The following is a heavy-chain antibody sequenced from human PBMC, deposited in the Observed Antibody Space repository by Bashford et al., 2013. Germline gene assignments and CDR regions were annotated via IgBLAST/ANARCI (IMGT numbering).Heavy chain of an antibody. J-gene: IGHJ3*02. CDR3: AMTYYYDSSGYYGDGMMSFDI. D-gene: IGHD3-22*01. CDR1: GGTFSSYA. CDR2: IIPIFGTA. Sequence: SVKVSCKASGGTFSSYAISWVRQAPGQGLEWMGGIIPIFGTANYAQKFQGRVTITADESTSTAYMELSSLRSEDTAVYYCAMTYYYDSSGYYGDGMMSFDIWGQGTMVTVSS. V-gene: IGHV1-69*13.